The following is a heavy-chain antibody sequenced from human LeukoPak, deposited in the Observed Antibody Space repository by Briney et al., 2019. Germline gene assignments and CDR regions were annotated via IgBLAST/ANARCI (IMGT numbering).Heavy chain of an antibody. CDR1: GFNFDRYT. CDR3: AKELDTMFFDY. CDR2: AGWAGGTT. J-gene: IGHJ4*02. D-gene: IGHD3-10*02. Sequence: GGSLRLSCATSGFNFDRYTIHWVRQAPGKGLEWVSLAGWAGGTTFCSDSVRGRFTISRDSGRKSVYLQMNSLTTDDTAFYFCAKELDTMFFDYWGQGALVTVSS. V-gene: IGHV3-43*01.